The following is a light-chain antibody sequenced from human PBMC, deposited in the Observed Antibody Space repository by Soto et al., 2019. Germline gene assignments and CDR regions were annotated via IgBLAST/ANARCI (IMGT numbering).Light chain of an antibody. V-gene: IGKV1-12*01. CDR2: TAS. Sequence: DIQMTQSPSSLTASFGDRFTITCRASQDIITWLAWYQQKPGKAPNLLIYTASNLQSGVPSRFSGSGSGTEFTLTISSLQSEDFAVYYCQQYNNGPPITFCHGTRLETK. J-gene: IGKJ5*01. CDR1: QDIITW. CDR3: QQYNNGPPIT.